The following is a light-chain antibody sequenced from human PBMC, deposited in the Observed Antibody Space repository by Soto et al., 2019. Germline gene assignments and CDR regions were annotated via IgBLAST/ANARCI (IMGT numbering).Light chain of an antibody. Sequence: DIQMTQSPSTLSASVGDRVTITCRASQSITTWLVWYQQKPGTAVQVLIYDASTLGSGVSSRFSGSGSGTEFTLTISGLQPEDFATYHCQQDHTYPWTFGQGTKVEVK. CDR1: QSITTW. V-gene: IGKV1-5*01. J-gene: IGKJ1*01. CDR2: DAS. CDR3: QQDHTYPWT.